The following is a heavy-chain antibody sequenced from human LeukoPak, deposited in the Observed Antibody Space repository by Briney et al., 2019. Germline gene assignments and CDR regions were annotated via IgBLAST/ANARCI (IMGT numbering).Heavy chain of an antibody. CDR1: GGSFSGYY. CDR2: INHSGGT. CDR3: SGEGYYYYGMDV. V-gene: IGHV4-34*01. J-gene: IGHJ6*02. Sequence: SETLSLTCAVYGGSFSGYYWSWIRQPPGKGLEWMGEINHSGGTNYNPHLKSRVTISVDTSKTQFSLKLSCMTAADTAVSYFSGEGYYYYGMDVWGQGTTVTVSS.